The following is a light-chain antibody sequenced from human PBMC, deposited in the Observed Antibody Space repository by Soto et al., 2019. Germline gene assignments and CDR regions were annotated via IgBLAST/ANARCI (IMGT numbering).Light chain of an antibody. Sequence: QSALTQPPSASGTPGQRITISCSGSSSNIGSHSVNWYQQLQGTAPKLLIYRSSQRPSWVPDRFSGSKSATSASLAISGLQSGDEADYYCALWDDSLNGPVFGGWTKLTVL. CDR1: SSNIGSHS. J-gene: IGLJ3*02. CDR2: RSS. CDR3: ALWDDSLNGPV. V-gene: IGLV1-44*01.